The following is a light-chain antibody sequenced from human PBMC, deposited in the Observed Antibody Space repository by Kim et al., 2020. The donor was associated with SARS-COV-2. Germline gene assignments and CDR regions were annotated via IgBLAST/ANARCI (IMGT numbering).Light chain of an antibody. CDR2: GAS. J-gene: IGKJ3*01. V-gene: IGKV3-20*01. CDR1: QSLRNNY. CDR3: QQYGSSARELT. Sequence: GERVTLPCRASQSLRNNYLAWYQQKPGQAPKLLIYGASSRATGIPDRFSGSGSGTDFTLTISRLEPEDFAVYYCQQYGSSARELTFGPGTKVDIK.